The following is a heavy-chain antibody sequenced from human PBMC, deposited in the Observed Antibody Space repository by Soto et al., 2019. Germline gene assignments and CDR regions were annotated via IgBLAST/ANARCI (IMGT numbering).Heavy chain of an antibody. CDR3: ARDQRRTGAFDI. V-gene: IGHV3-30*04. J-gene: IGHJ3*02. CDR2: MSYDGRNK. Sequence: QVQLVESGGGVVQPGTSLRLSCVASGFIFSSYDMHWVRQAPGKGLEWVAVMSYDGRNKDYADSGKGRFIISRDNSKNTLYLQMKSLRTEDTAVYYCARDQRRTGAFDIWGQGTMVTVSS. CDR1: GFIFSSYD.